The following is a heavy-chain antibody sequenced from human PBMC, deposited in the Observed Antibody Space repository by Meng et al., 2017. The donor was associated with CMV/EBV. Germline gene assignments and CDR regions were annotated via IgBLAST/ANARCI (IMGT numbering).Heavy chain of an antibody. CDR1: GYTFTSYY. V-gene: IGHV1-46*01. CDR2: INPSGGST. J-gene: IGHJ4*02. Sequence: APVKVSCKASGYTFTSYYMHWVRQAPGQGLEWMGIINPSGGSTSYAQKFQGRVTMTRDTSTGTVYMELSSLRSEDTAVYYCARGTLSGSSPAVFDYWGQGTLVTVSS. D-gene: IGHD1-26*01. CDR3: ARGTLSGSSPAVFDY.